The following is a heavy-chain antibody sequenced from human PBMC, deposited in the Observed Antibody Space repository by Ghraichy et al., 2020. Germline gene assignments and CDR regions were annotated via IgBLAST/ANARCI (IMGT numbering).Heavy chain of an antibody. CDR3: AIAGPLDYGDSVNYYYGMDV. CDR1: GGSFSGYY. Sequence: SETLSLTCAVYGGSFSGYYWSWIRQPPGKGLEWIGEINHSGSTNYNPSLKSRVTISVDTSKNQFSLKLSSVTAADTAVYYCAIAGPLDYGDSVNYYYGMDVWGQGTTVTVSS. J-gene: IGHJ6*02. CDR2: INHSGST. V-gene: IGHV4-34*01. D-gene: IGHD4-17*01.